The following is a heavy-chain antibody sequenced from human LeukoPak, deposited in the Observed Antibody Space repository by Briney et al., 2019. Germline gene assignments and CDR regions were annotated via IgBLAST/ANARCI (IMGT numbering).Heavy chain of an antibody. CDR2: ISGSGSTT. V-gene: IGHV3-23*01. CDR1: GFTFSNYA. Sequence: PGGSLRLSCAASGFTFSNYAMTWVRQAPGKGLEWVSGISGSGSTTYHAGSVKDRFTISRDNSKNTLYLQMNSLRAEDTAVFYCAKSRYEFRSAYYHYYNMDVWGQGTTVTVSS. D-gene: IGHD3-3*01. CDR3: AKSRYEFRSAYYHYYNMDV. J-gene: IGHJ6*02.